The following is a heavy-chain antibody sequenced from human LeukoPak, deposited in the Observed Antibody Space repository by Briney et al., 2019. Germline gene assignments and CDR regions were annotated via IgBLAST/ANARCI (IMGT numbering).Heavy chain of an antibody. Sequence: GGSLRLSCAASGFTFRTYGMHWVRQTPGKGLEWVAFLWFDGSHQYYADSVRGRFIISRDNSNNTLYLQMNSLRADDTAVYYCARAATVVTLGAFDIWGQGTMVTVSS. CDR3: ARAATVVTLGAFDI. V-gene: IGHV3-33*01. D-gene: IGHD4-23*01. CDR1: GFTFRTYG. CDR2: LWFDGSHQ. J-gene: IGHJ3*02.